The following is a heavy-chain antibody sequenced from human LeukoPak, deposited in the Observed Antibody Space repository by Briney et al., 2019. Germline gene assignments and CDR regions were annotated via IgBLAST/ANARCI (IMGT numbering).Heavy chain of an antibody. CDR3: TTDEDWNYARKDV. Sequence: GGSLRLSCAASGFTFNYAWMSWVRQVPGKGLEWVGQTVSEIDGGTTDYATPVKGRFTISRDDSKSTLYLQMNSPKIEDTAVYYCTTDEDWNYARKDVWGQGATVIVSS. J-gene: IGHJ6*02. V-gene: IGHV3-15*04. D-gene: IGHD1-7*01. CDR1: GFTFNYAW. CDR2: TVSEIDGGTT.